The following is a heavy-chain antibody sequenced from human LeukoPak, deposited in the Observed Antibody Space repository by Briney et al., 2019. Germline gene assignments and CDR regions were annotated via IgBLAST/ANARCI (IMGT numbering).Heavy chain of an antibody. CDR3: AGVLRYFDWLLSDAFDI. D-gene: IGHD3-9*01. Sequence: GASVKVSCKASGGTFSSYAISWVRQAPGQGLEWMGGIIPIFGTANYAQKFQGRVTITADKSTSTAYMELSSLRPEDTAVYYCAGVLRYFDWLLSDAFDIWGQGTMVTVSS. CDR1: GGTFSSYA. J-gene: IGHJ3*02. V-gene: IGHV1-69*06. CDR2: IIPIFGTA.